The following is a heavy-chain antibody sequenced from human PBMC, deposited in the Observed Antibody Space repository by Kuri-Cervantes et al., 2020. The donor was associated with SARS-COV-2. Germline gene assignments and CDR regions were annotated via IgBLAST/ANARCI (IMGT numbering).Heavy chain of an antibody. J-gene: IGHJ3*02. CDR2: MYFNGRT. CDR3: AKGARGDMDAFDI. Sequence: ESLKISCTVSGGSISSYYWSWIRQAPGKGLEWIGCMYFNGRTNYNPSLKRRVSMSADTSKSQFSLNLASMSAADTAVYYCAKGARGDMDAFDIWGLGTMVTVSS. V-gene: IGHV4-59*01. CDR1: GGSISSYY. D-gene: IGHD2-15*01.